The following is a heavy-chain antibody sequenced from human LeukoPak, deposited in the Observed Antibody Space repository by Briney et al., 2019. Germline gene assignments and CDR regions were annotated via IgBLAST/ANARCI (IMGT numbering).Heavy chain of an antibody. V-gene: IGHV1-69*01. CDR1: GSTFSSYA. CDR2: IIPIFGTA. CDR3: ARGGGYDYYYYYMDV. Sequence: SVKVSCKASGSTFSSYAISWVRQAPGQGLEWMGGIIPIFGTANYAQKFQGRVTITADESTSTAYMELSSLRSEDTAVYYCARGGGYDYYYYYMDVWGKGTTVTVSS. D-gene: IGHD5-12*01. J-gene: IGHJ6*03.